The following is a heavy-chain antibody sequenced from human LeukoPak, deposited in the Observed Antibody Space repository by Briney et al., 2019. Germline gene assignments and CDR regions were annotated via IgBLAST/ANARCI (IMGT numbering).Heavy chain of an antibody. J-gene: IGHJ4*02. CDR1: GFTFSSYA. CDR2: ISYDGSNK. Sequence: PGGSLRLSCAASGFTFSSYAMHWVRQAPGKGLEWVAVISYDGSNKYYADSVKGRFTISRDNSKNTLYLQMNSLRAEDTAVYYXXRPYSSSNCSWGQGTLVTVSS. V-gene: IGHV3-30-3*01. D-gene: IGHD6-6*01. CDR3: XRPYSSSNCS.